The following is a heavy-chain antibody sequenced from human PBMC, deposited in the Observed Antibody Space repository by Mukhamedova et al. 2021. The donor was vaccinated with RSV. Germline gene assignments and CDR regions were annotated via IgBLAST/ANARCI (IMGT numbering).Heavy chain of an antibody. CDR3: AKESEASQGGLLWNRFDP. V-gene: IGHV1-69*06. J-gene: IGHJ5*02. D-gene: IGHD3-10*01. Sequence: GEGLEWMGGIIPMSGPAHYSQKFQGRVTITADKSTSTAYMDLSSLRSEDTAIYYCAKESEASQGGLLWNRFDPWGQGTLVTVSS. CDR2: IIPMSGPA.